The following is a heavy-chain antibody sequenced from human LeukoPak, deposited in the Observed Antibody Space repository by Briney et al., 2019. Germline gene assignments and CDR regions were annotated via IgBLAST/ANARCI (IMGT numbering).Heavy chain of an antibody. V-gene: IGHV3-30*18. CDR1: GFTFSSYG. CDR2: ISYDGSNK. CDR3: AKDFNIVVVVAATGSIGY. Sequence: GRSLRLSCAASGFTFSSYGMHWVRQAPGKGLEWVAVISYDGSNKYYADSVKGRFTISRDNSKNTLYLQMNSLRAEDTAVYYCAKDFNIVVVVAATGSIGYWGQGTLVTVSS. D-gene: IGHD2-15*01. J-gene: IGHJ4*02.